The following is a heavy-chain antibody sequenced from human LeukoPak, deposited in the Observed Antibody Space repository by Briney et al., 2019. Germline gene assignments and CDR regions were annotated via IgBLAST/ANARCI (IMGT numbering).Heavy chain of an antibody. D-gene: IGHD3-10*01. CDR2: ISYDGSNK. Sequence: GGSLRLSCAASGFTFSSYGMHWVRQAPGKGLEWVAVISYDGSNKYYADSVKGRFTISRDNSKNTLYLQMNSLRAEDTAVYYCAKYYYGSGVTAFDYWGQEPWSPSPQ. V-gene: IGHV3-30*18. CDR1: GFTFSSYG. CDR3: AKYYYGSGVTAFDY. J-gene: IGHJ4*01.